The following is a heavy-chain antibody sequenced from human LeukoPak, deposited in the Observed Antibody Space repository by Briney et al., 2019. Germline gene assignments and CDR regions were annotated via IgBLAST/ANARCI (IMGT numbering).Heavy chain of an antibody. CDR2: MNPNSGNT. J-gene: IGHJ6*03. D-gene: IGHD3-22*01. V-gene: IGHV1-8*01. Sequence: ASVKVSCKASGYTFTSYDINWVRQATGQGLEWMGWMNPNSGNTGYAQKFQGRVTMTSDTSISTAYMELSSLRSEDTAVYYCARGSGITMRVDSPYYYYHYMDVWGKGTTVTISS. CDR3: ARGSGITMRVDSPYYYYHYMDV. CDR1: GYTFTSYD.